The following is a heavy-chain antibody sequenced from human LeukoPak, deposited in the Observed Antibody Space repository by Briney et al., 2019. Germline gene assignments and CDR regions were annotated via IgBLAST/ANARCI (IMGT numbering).Heavy chain of an antibody. Sequence: KAGGSLRLSCAASGFTFSSYSMNWVRQAPGKGLEWVSSISSSSSYIYYADSVKGRFTISRDNSKNTLYLQMNSLRAEDTAVYYCAKDWKGRVVVPAARHLYLYYFDYWGQGTLVTVSS. V-gene: IGHV3-21*01. J-gene: IGHJ4*02. D-gene: IGHD2-2*01. CDR2: ISSSSSYI. CDR1: GFTFSSYS. CDR3: AKDWKGRVVVPAARHLYLYYFDY.